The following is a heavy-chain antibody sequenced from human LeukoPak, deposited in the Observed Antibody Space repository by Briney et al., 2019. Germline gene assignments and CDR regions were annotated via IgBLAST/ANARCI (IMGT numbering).Heavy chain of an antibody. Sequence: VESLKISCQGPGYRFSSYWIGWVRQMPGKGLEWMGTMYPGDSDTRYSPSFQGQVTMSVDKSITTAYLEWSGLKASDTAMYYCARDYGSGSGNWFDAWGPGTLVTVSS. V-gene: IGHV5-51*01. CDR3: ARDYGSGSGNWFDA. CDR1: GYRFSSYW. CDR2: MYPGDSDT. D-gene: IGHD3-10*01. J-gene: IGHJ5*02.